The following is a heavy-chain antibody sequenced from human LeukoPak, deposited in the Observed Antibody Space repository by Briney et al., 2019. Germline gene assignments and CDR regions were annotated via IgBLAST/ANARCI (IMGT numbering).Heavy chain of an antibody. D-gene: IGHD3-10*01. J-gene: IGHJ6*02. V-gene: IGHV4-34*01. CDR3: ARLPVITMVRGVIFRGMDV. CDR2: INHSGST. CDR1: GGSFSGYY. Sequence: PSETLSLTCAVYGGSFSGYYWSWIRQPPGKGLEWIGEINHSGSTNYNPSLKSRVTISVDTSKNQFSLKLSSVTAADTAVYYCARLPVITMVRGVIFRGMDVWGQGTTVTVSS.